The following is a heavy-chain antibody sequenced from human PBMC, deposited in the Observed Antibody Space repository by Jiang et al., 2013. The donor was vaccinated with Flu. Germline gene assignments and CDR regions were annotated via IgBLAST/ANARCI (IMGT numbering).Heavy chain of an antibody. J-gene: IGHJ2*01. D-gene: IGHD3-10*01. Sequence: GAEVKKPGESLKISCQGSGYTFTNYWIGWVRQMPGKGLEWMAIIWPGDSDARYSPSFQGQVTISADKSINTAYLQWSSLKASDTAMYYCARHPPFRRSLWYFDLWGRGTLVTVSS. CDR3: ARHPPFRRSLWYFDL. CDR2: IWPGDSDA. CDR1: GYTFTNYW. V-gene: IGHV5-51*01.